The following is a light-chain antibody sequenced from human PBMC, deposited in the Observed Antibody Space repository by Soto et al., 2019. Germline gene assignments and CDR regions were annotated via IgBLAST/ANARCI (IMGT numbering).Light chain of an antibody. J-gene: IGKJ2*01. CDR2: AAS. CDR3: QKYNSAPYT. CDR1: QGTSNY. V-gene: IGKV1-27*01. Sequence: DIQMTQSPSSLSASVGDRVTITCRASQGTSNYLSWYQQKPGKIPKHLIYAASTLQSGVPSRFSGSGSGTDFTLTITSLQPEDVATYYCQKYNSAPYTFGQGTKLEIK.